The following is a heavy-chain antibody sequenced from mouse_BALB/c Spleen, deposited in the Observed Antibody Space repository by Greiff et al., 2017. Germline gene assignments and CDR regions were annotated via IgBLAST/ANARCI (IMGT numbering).Heavy chain of an antibody. J-gene: IGHJ3*01. V-gene: IGHV1-7*01. Sequence: QVQLKESGAELAKPGASVKMSCKASGYTFTSYWMHWVKQRPGQGLEWIGYINPSTGYTEYNQKFKDKATLTADKSSSTAYMQLSSLTSEDSAVYYCARLDGYYPAWFAYWGQGTLVTVSA. CDR1: GYTFTSYW. CDR3: ARLDGYYPAWFAY. D-gene: IGHD2-3*01. CDR2: INPSTGYT.